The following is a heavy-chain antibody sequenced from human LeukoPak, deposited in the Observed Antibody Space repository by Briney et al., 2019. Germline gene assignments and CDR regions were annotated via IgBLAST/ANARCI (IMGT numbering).Heavy chain of an antibody. V-gene: IGHV3-21*01. CDR3: ARVNNNYDSSPFRTRRERLGAFDF. CDR1: GFTLSSYA. J-gene: IGHJ3*01. D-gene: IGHD3-22*01. CDR2: ISGSSSYI. Sequence: PGGSLRLSCAASGFTLSSYAMSWVRQGPGKGLEWVSSISGSSSYIYYADSLKGRFTISRDNAKNSLYPQMDTLRAEDTALYYCARVNNNYDSSPFRTRRERLGAFDFWGQGTMVAVSS.